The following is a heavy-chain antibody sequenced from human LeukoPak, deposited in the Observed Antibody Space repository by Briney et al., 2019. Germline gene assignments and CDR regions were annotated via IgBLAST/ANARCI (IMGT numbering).Heavy chain of an antibody. J-gene: IGHJ4*02. CDR1: GFTFSSSG. D-gene: IGHD3-10*01. Sequence: GGSLRLSCAASGFTFSSSGMHWVRQAPGKGLEWVAFIRYDGTSKYYADSVKGRFTISRDNSKNTVYLQMNSLRADDTAVYYCAKGSDLWFGETWGQGTLVTVSS. V-gene: IGHV3-30*02. CDR2: IRYDGTSK. CDR3: AKGSDLWFGET.